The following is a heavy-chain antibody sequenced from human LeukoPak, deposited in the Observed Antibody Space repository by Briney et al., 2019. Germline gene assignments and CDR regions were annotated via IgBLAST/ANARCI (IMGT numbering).Heavy chain of an antibody. V-gene: IGHV1-2*02. CDR1: GYTFTGYY. J-gene: IGHJ4*02. D-gene: IGHD3-9*01. Sequence: ASVKVSCKASGYTFTGYYMHWVRQAPGQGLEWMGWINPKSGVTNYAQKFQGRVTMTRDTSISTAYMELSRLRSDDTAVYYCARVYYDILTDYYGTLDYWGQGTLVTVSS. CDR2: INPKSGVT. CDR3: ARVYYDILTDYYGTLDY.